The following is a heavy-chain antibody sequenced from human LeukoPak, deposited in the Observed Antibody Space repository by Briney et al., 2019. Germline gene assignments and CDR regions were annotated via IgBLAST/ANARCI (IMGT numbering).Heavy chain of an antibody. Sequence: GASVKVSCKVPGYTFTDLSMHWVRQAPGQGLEWMGWINPNSGGTNYAQQVQGRVTMTRDTSISTAYMELSRLRSDDTAVYYCARDRPRWFGELLAKYWGQGTLVTVSS. CDR2: INPNSGGT. V-gene: IGHV1-2*02. D-gene: IGHD3-10*01. CDR1: GYTFTDLS. J-gene: IGHJ4*02. CDR3: ARDRPRWFGELLAKY.